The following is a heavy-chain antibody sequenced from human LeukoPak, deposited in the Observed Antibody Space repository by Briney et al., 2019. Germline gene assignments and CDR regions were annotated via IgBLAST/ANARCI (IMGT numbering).Heavy chain of an antibody. J-gene: IGHJ3*02. D-gene: IGHD1-26*01. V-gene: IGHV3-21*01. CDR3: ARVRVGKWELLDAFDI. CDR2: ISSSSSYI. CDR1: GFTFSSYS. Sequence: GGSLRLSCAASGFTFSSYSMNWVRQAPGKGLEGVSSISSSSSYIYYADSVKGRFTISRDNAKNSLYLQMNSLRAEDTAVYYCARVRVGKWELLDAFDIWGQGTMVTVSS.